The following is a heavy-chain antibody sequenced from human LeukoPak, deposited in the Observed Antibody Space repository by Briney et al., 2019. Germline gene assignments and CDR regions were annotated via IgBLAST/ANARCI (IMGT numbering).Heavy chain of an antibody. V-gene: IGHV4-34*01. Sequence: PSETLSLTCAVDGGSFSGYYWSWIRQPPGKGLEWIGEINHSGSTNYNPSLKSRVTISVDTSKNQFSLKLSSVTAADTAVYYCAGVYYYDSSGYYDYWGQGTLVTVSS. CDR2: INHSGST. J-gene: IGHJ4*02. D-gene: IGHD3-22*01. CDR3: AGVYYYDSSGYYDY. CDR1: GGSFSGYY.